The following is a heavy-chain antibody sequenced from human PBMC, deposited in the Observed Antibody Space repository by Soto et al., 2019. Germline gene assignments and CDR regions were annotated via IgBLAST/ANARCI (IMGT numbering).Heavy chain of an antibody. CDR2: ISYDGSNK. CDR1: GFTFSSYA. CDR3: AREGDSVAGTAFDI. V-gene: IGHV3-30-3*01. J-gene: IGHJ3*02. D-gene: IGHD6-19*01. Sequence: GGSLRLSCAASGFTFSSYAMHWVRQAPGKGLEWVAVISYDGSNKYYADSVKGRFTISRDNSKNTLYLQMNSLRAEDTAVYYCAREGDSVAGTAFDIWGQGTMVTVSS.